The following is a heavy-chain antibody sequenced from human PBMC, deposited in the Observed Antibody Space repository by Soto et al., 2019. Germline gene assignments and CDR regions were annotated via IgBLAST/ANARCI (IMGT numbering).Heavy chain of an antibody. Sequence: GGSLRLSCAASGFTFSSYSMNWVRQAPGKGLEWVSYISSSTSIIYYADSVKGRFTISRDNAKNSLYLQMNSLRDEDTGVYYCARVYGFYYGMDVWGQGTTVTVS. D-gene: IGHD2-2*02. CDR1: GFTFSSYS. J-gene: IGHJ6*02. V-gene: IGHV3-48*02. CDR3: ARVYGFYYGMDV. CDR2: ISSSTSII.